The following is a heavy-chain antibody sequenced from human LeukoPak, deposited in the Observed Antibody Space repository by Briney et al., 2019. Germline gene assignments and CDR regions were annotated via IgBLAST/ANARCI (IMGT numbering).Heavy chain of an antibody. CDR1: GFTFSSYA. V-gene: IGHV3-30*04. CDR3: VRGGDYYGSGSYAFDY. CDR2: ISYDGSNK. J-gene: IGHJ4*02. Sequence: PGGSLRLSCAASGFTFSSYAMHWVRQAPGKGLEWVAVISYDGSNKYYADSVKGRFTISRDNSKNTLYLQMNSLRAEDTAVYYCVRGGDYYGSGSYAFDYWGQGTLVTVSS. D-gene: IGHD3-10*01.